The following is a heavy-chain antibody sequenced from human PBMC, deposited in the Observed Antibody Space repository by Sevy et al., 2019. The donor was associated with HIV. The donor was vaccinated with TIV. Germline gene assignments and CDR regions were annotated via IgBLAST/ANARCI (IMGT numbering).Heavy chain of an antibody. CDR3: ARDKARYSSGWYDWFDP. CDR1: GFTFSSYS. Sequence: GGSLRLSCAASGFTFSSYSMNWVRQAPGKGLEWVSSISSSSSYIYYADSVKGRFTISRDNAKNSLYLQMNSLRAEDTAVYYCARDKARYSSGWYDWFDPWGQGTLVTVSS. CDR2: ISSSSSYI. D-gene: IGHD6-19*01. J-gene: IGHJ5*02. V-gene: IGHV3-21*01.